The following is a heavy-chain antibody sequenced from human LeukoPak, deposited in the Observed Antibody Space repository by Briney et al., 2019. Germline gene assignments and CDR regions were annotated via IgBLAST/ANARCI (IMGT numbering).Heavy chain of an antibody. Sequence: GGSLRLSCAASGFTFSSYWMNWVRQAPGKGLEWVANIKLDGSEKYYVDSVKGRFTISRDNAKNSLYLQMNSLRAEDTAVYYCAREVEYGDFLWEYYFDYWGQGTLVTVSS. CDR3: AREVEYGDFLWEYYFDY. J-gene: IGHJ4*02. CDR2: IKLDGSEK. V-gene: IGHV3-7*01. D-gene: IGHD4-17*01. CDR1: GFTFSSYW.